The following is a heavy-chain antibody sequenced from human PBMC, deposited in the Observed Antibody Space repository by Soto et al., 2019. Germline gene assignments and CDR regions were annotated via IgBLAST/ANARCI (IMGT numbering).Heavy chain of an antibody. J-gene: IGHJ6*02. CDR1: GDTFSNYA. CDR3: ARGYRELFFYAMDV. Sequence: QVELVQSGIEVKNPGSSVKVSCKASGDTFSNYAINWVRQAPGQGLELMGGIIPFYDKPNYAENFLGRVTISADKFTATAYLEVSSLRSEDTAVYFCARGYRELFFYAMDVWGRGTPVIVSS. D-gene: IGHD3-10*01. CDR2: IIPFYDKP. V-gene: IGHV1-69*06.